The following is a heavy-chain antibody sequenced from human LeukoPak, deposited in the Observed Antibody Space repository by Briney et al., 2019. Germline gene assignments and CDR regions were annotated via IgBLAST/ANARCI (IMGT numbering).Heavy chain of an antibody. CDR2: INPSGGST. Sequence: GASVKVSCKASGYTFTSYYMHWVRQAPGQGLEWMGIINPSGGSTSYAQKFQGRVTMTRDTSTSTAYMELSSLRSEDTAVYYCARGGDIVVVPAASRFDYWGQGTLVTVSS. CDR3: ARGGDIVVVPAASRFDY. D-gene: IGHD2-2*01. J-gene: IGHJ4*02. V-gene: IGHV1-46*01. CDR1: GYTFTSYY.